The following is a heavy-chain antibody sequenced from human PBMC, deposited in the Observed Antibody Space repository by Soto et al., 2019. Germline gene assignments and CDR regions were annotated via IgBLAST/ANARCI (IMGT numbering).Heavy chain of an antibody. Sequence: SVKGYCKASGYTFTSYYMHWVRQAPGQGLEWMGGIIPIFGTANYAQKFQGRVTITADESTSTAYMELSSLRSEDTAVYYCARDADSSSWYGFYFDYWGQGTLVTVSS. CDR2: IIPIFGTA. V-gene: IGHV1-69*13. D-gene: IGHD6-13*01. J-gene: IGHJ4*02. CDR1: GYTFTSYY. CDR3: ARDADSSSWYGFYFDY.